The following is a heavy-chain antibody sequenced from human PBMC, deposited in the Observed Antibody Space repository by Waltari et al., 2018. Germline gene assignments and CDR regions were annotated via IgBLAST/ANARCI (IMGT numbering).Heavy chain of an antibody. D-gene: IGHD3-3*01. CDR2: INPNSGGT. J-gene: IGHJ4*02. CDR3: ARGRFLEWLYPFDY. V-gene: IGHV1-2*02. Sequence: QVQLVQSGAEVKKPGASVKVSCKASGYTFTGYYMHWVRQAPGQGLEWMGWINPNSGGTNYAQKCQGRVTMTRDTSISTAYMELSRLRSDDTAVYYCARGRFLEWLYPFDYWGQGTLVTVSS. CDR1: GYTFTGYY.